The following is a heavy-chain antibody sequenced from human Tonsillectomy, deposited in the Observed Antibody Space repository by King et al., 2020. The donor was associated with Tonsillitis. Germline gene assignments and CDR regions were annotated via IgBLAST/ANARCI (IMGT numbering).Heavy chain of an antibody. D-gene: IGHD4-17*01. Sequence: VQLQESGPGLVRPSQTLSLICSVSGDSLTSGGYFWSWIRQHPDKGLEWIGSIYHSGPTYHTPSLRSRLFMSVDTSKNQFSLRLTSVTAADTAVYYCARNRDYGDYVDFWGQGILVAVSS. J-gene: IGHJ4*02. CDR3: ARNRDYGDYVDF. V-gene: IGHV4-31*03. CDR2: IYHSGPT. CDR1: GDSLTSGGYF.